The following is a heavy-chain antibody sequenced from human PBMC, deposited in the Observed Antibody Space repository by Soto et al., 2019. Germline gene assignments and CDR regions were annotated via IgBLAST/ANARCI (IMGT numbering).Heavy chain of an antibody. CDR3: AHKMDTVDWFGP. D-gene: IGHD5-18*01. CDR2: IYWNDDK. Sequence: SGPTLVNPTQTLTLTCTFSGFSLSGGGVGVGWIRQPPGKALEWVALIYWNDDKRYSPSLKSRLTITKDTSKNQVVLTMANMDPEDTASYYCAHKMDTVDWFGPWGRGTLVTVSS. J-gene: IGHJ5*02. V-gene: IGHV2-5*01. CDR1: GFSLSGGGVG.